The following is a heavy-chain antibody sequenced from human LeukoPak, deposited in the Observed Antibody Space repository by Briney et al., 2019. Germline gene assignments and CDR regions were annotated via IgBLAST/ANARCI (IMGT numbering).Heavy chain of an antibody. Sequence: GGSLKLSCAASGFIFRDVWMSWVRQAPGKGLEWVGRIKSKSDGGTIDYAEPVKGRVTMSSDDSKKTFSLEMNNLKTKDTGVYYCTPDLDYWGQGTLVTVSS. CDR1: GFIFRDVW. CDR3: TPDLDY. CDR2: IKSKSDGGTI. J-gene: IGHJ4*02. V-gene: IGHV3-15*01.